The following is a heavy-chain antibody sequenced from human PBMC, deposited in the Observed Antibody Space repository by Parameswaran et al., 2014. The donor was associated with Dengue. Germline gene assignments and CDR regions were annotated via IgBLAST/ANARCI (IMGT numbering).Heavy chain of an antibody. J-gene: IGHJ6*02. V-gene: IGHV1-69*13. CDR2: IIPIFGTA. CDR3: ARGVPAAIGVYYYYGMDV. Sequence: SVKVSCKASGGTFSSYAISWVRQAPGQGLEWMGGIIPIFGTANYAQKFQGRVTITADESTSTAYMELSSLRSEDTAVYYCARGVPAAIGVYYYYGMDVWGQGTTVTVSS. CDR1: GGTFSSYA. D-gene: IGHD2-2*02.